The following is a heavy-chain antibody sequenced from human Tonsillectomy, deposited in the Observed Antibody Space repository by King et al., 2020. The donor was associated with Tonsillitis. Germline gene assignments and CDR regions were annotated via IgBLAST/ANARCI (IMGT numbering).Heavy chain of an antibody. CDR2: ISSSGSTT. Sequence: VQLVESGGGLVQPGGSLRLSCEGSGFDFTSYTLSWVRHTPRKGLEWVSGISSSGSTTYYADSVRGRFTISRDNSKNTLYLQMNSLRAEETAVYYCAKLDYDILTGYDSWGQGTLVTVSS. V-gene: IGHV3-23*04. J-gene: IGHJ4*02. CDR1: GFDFTSYT. D-gene: IGHD3-9*01. CDR3: AKLDYDILTGYDS.